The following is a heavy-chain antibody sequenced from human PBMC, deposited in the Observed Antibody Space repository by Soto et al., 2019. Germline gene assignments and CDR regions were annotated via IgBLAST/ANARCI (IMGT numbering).Heavy chain of an antibody. CDR1: GGSISSYY. CDR3: ARYKPYYYCMDE. D-gene: IGHD1-20*01. J-gene: IGHJ6*03. CDR2: IYYSGST. V-gene: IGHV4-59*01. Sequence: PSETLSLTCTVSGGSISSYYWSWIRQPPGKGLEWIGYIYYSGSTNYNPSLKSRVTISVDTSKNQFSLKLSSVTAADTAVYYCARYKPYYYCMDEWGKGTQLTLCS.